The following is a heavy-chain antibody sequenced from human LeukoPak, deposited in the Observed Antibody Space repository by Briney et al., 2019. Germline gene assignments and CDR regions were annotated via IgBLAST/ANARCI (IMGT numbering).Heavy chain of an antibody. D-gene: IGHD2-2*02. J-gene: IGHJ3*02. Sequence: GASVKVSCKASGYTFTSYAMHWVRQAPGQRLEWMGWINAGNGNTKYSQKFQGRVTITRDTSASTAYMERSSLRSEDTAVYYCARDPDTDAFDIWGQGTMVTVSS. CDR2: INAGNGNT. CDR1: GYTFTSYA. CDR3: ARDPDTDAFDI. V-gene: IGHV1-3*01.